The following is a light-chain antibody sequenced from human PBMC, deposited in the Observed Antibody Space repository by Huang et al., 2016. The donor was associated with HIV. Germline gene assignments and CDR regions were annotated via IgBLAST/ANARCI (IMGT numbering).Light chain of an antibody. V-gene: IGKV3-11*01. Sequence: EIVLTQSPATLSLSPGERATLSCRASQSVSSYLAWYQQKPGQAPRLLIYDAFNRATGIPASFSGSGSGTDFTLTISSLEPEDFAVYYCQQRSTFGQGTKLETK. CDR3: QQRST. CDR1: QSVSSY. CDR2: DAF. J-gene: IGKJ2*01.